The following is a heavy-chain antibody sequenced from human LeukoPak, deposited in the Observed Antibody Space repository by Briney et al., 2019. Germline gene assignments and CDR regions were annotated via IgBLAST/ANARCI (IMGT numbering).Heavy chain of an antibody. J-gene: IGHJ4*02. V-gene: IGHV3-66*01. CDR2: IYSGGST. CDR3: ARDHGDYYDSSGYYYVDY. Sequence: PGGSLRLSCAASGFTVSSNYMSWVRQAPGKGLEWVSVIYSGGSTYYADSVKGRFTISRHNSKNTLYLQMNSLRAEDTAVYYCARDHGDYYDSSGYYYVDYWGQGTLVTVSS. D-gene: IGHD3-22*01. CDR1: GFTVSSNY.